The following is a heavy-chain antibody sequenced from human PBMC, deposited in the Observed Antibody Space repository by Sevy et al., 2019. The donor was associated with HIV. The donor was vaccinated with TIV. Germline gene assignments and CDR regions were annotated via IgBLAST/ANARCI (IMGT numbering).Heavy chain of an antibody. CDR2: ISSSSSTI. D-gene: IGHD2-2*02. CDR3: ARDRSVVVPAAIQYAFDI. Sequence: GGSLRLSCAASGFTFSSYSMNWVRQAPGKGLEWVSYISSSSSTIYYADSVKGRFTISRDNVKNSLYLQMNSLRAEDTAVYYCARDRSVVVPAAIQYAFDIWGQGTMVTVSS. V-gene: IGHV3-48*01. CDR1: GFTFSSYS. J-gene: IGHJ3*02.